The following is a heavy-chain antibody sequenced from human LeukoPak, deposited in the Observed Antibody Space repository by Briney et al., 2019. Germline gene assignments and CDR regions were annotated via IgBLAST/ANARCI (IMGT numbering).Heavy chain of an antibody. CDR1: GFTVSSNY. Sequence: GSLRLSCAASGFTVSSNYMSWVRQAPGKGLEWVSVIYSGGSTNYADSVKGRLTISRDNSKNTLYLQMNSLRAEDTAVYYCAREYCSGGSCYADDWGQGTLVTVSS. CDR3: AREYCSGGSCYADD. V-gene: IGHV3-66*01. CDR2: IYSGGST. J-gene: IGHJ4*02. D-gene: IGHD2-15*01.